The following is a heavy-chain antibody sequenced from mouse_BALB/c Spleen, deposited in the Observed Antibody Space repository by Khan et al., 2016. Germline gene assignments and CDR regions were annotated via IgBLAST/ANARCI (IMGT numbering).Heavy chain of an antibody. CDR2: INPNTGYT. V-gene: IGHV1-7*01. D-gene: IGHD1-1*01. CDR1: GYTFTDYW. CDR3: ARVGYYYGSSYGWFAY. Sequence: QVQLKESGAELAKPGASVKMSCKASGYTFTDYWMHWVKQRPGQGLEWIGYINPNTGYTEYNQKFKDKATLTADKSSSTAYMQLSSLTSEDSAVYYWARVGYYYGSSYGWFAYWGQGTLVTVSA. J-gene: IGHJ3*01.